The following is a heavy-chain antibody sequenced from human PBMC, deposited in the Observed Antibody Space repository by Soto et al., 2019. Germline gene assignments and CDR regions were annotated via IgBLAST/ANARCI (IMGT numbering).Heavy chain of an antibody. Sequence: GGSLRLSCAASGFTFSSYGMHWVRQAPGKGLEWVAVIWYDGSNKYYADSVKGRFTISRDNSKNTLYLQMNSLRAEDTAVYYCASTHLLYCSGGSCYSFDYWGQGTLVTVSS. CDR2: IWYDGSNK. V-gene: IGHV3-33*01. J-gene: IGHJ4*02. CDR1: GFTFSSYG. D-gene: IGHD2-15*01. CDR3: ASTHLLYCSGGSCYSFDY.